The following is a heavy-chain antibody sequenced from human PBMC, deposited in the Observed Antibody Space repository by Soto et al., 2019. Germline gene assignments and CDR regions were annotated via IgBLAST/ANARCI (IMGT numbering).Heavy chain of an antibody. CDR2: IFYTGST. CDR3: ARHNYDSSGYYHYYYGMDV. Sequence: PSETLSLTCAVSGYCISNTNWWGWIRQPPGKGLEWIGYIFYTGSTYYNPSLRSRVTMSLDTSKNQFSLKLSSVTAVDTAVYYCARHNYDSSGYYHYYYGMDVWAQGTTVTVSS. CDR1: GYCISNTNW. V-gene: IGHV4-28*01. D-gene: IGHD3-22*01. J-gene: IGHJ6*01.